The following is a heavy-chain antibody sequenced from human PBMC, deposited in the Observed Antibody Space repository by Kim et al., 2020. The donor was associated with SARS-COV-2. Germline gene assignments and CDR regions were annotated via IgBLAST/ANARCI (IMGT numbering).Heavy chain of an antibody. CDR3: ARVTNRGYYYYYYYMDV. Sequence: LKSRVTISVDTSTNQFSLKLSSVTAADTAVYYCARVTNRGYYYYYYYMDVWGKGTTVTVSS. V-gene: IGHV4-59*01. J-gene: IGHJ6*03. D-gene: IGHD3-10*01.